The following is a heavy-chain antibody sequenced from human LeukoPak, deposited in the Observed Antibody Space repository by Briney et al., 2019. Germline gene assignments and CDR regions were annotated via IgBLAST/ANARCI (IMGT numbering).Heavy chain of an antibody. CDR2: IYYSGST. J-gene: IGHJ4*02. D-gene: IGHD6-19*01. Sequence: SETLSLTCTVSGGSISGYYWSWIRQPPGKGLEWIGYIYYSGSTNYNPSLESRVTISVDTSNNQFSLQLSSVTAADTAVYYCARRETSGWLPDYWGQGTLVTVSS. V-gene: IGHV4-59*08. CDR1: GGSISGYY. CDR3: ARRETSGWLPDY.